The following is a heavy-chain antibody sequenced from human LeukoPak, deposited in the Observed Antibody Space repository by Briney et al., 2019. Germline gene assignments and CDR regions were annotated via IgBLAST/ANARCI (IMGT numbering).Heavy chain of an antibody. Sequence: ASVKVSCKASGYTFTGSYMHWVRQAPGQGLEWMGWINPNSGGTNYAQKFQGRVTMTRDTSISTAYMELSRLRSDDTAVYYCARDPSDSSSWYFNWGQGTLVTVSS. V-gene: IGHV1-2*02. J-gene: IGHJ4*02. D-gene: IGHD6-13*01. CDR1: GYTFTGSY. CDR3: ARDPSDSSSWYFN. CDR2: INPNSGGT.